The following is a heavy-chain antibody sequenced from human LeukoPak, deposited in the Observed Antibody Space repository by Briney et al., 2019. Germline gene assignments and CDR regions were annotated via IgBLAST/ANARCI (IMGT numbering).Heavy chain of an antibody. V-gene: IGHV3-7*01. J-gene: IGHJ4*02. CDR3: ATDRGWRTSGYYLYYFES. CDR1: GFILSGYF. D-gene: IGHD3-3*01. CDR2: IKHDGSEE. Sequence: GGSLRLSCAASGFILSGYFMSWVRQAPGKGLEWVASIKHDGSEEYYVDSVRGRFTISRDNTKSSLYLQMSSLRAEDAAVYYCATDRGWRTSGYYLYYFESWGQGTLVTVSS.